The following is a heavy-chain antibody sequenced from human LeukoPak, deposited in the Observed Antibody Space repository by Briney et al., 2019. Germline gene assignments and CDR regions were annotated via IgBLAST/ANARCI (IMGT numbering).Heavy chain of an antibody. CDR2: IYYSGTT. CDR1: GDSFSYFY. Sequence: SETLSLTCTVSGDSFSYFYWGWIRQPPGKGLEWIGSIYYSGTTHYNPSLESRVTISVDTSKNQFSLKLASVTAADTAIYYCAKGAGGFSYYNWFDPWGQGTLVTVSS. D-gene: IGHD5-18*01. J-gene: IGHJ5*02. V-gene: IGHV4-39*07. CDR3: AKGAGGFSYYNWFDP.